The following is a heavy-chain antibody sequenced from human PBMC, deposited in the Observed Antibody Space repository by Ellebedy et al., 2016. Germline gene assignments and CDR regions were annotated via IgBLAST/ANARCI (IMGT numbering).Heavy chain of an antibody. Sequence: SETLSLTXAVYGGSFSGYYWSWIRQPPGKGLEWIGEINHSGSTNYNPSLKSRVTISVDTSKNQFSLKLSSVTAADTAVYYCARAIIAAAGTWTRGRFDPWGQGTLVTVSS. CDR2: INHSGST. CDR1: GGSFSGYY. CDR3: ARAIIAAAGTWTRGRFDP. V-gene: IGHV4-34*01. J-gene: IGHJ5*02. D-gene: IGHD6-13*01.